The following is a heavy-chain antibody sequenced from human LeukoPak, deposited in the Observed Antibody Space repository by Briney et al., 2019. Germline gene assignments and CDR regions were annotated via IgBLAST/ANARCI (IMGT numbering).Heavy chain of an antibody. D-gene: IGHD3-22*01. CDR1: GGSISSYY. V-gene: IGHV4-59*01. CDR2: IYYSGST. Sequence: SETLSLTCTASGGSISSYYWSWIRQPPGKGLEWIGYIYYSGSTNYNPSLKSRVTISVDTSKNQFSLKLSSVTAADTAVYYCARGMWSYYDSSGYFDYWGQGTLVTVSS. CDR3: ARGMWSYYDSSGYFDY. J-gene: IGHJ4*02.